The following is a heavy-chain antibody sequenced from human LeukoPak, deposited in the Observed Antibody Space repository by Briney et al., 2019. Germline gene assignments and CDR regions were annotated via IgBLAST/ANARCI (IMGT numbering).Heavy chain of an antibody. CDR2: IRYDGSNK. J-gene: IGHJ6*03. D-gene: IGHD3-3*01. Sequence: GGSLRLSCAASGFTFSSYGMHWVRQAPGKGLEWVAFIRYDGSNKYYADSVKGRFTISRDNSKNTLYLQMNSLRAEDTAVYYCARGPRKPPTEWLLPTDYYYYYMDVWGKGTTVTVSS. CDR3: ARGPRKPPTEWLLPTDYYYYYMDV. V-gene: IGHV3-30*02. CDR1: GFTFSSYG.